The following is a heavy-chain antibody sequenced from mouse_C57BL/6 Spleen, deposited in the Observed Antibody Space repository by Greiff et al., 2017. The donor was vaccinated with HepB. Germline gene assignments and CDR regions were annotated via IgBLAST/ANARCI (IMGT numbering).Heavy chain of an antibody. J-gene: IGHJ4*01. V-gene: IGHV1-54*01. D-gene: IGHD1-1*01. CDR1: GYAFTNYL. CDR2: INPGSGGT. CDR3: ARGTTVENYAMDY. Sequence: VQLQQSGAELVRPGTSVKVSCKASGYAFTNYLIEWVKQRPGQGLEWIGVINPGSGGTNYNEKFKGKATLTADKSSSTSYMQLSSLTSEDSAVYFCARGTTVENYAMDYWGQGTSVTVSA.